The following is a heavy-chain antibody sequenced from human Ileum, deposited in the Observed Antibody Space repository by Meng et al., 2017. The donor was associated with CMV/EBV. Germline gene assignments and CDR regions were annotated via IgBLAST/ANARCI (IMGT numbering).Heavy chain of an antibody. CDR3: VRDYYSAFDI. CDR1: GFTFSGYW. Sequence: GESLKISCSASGFTFSGYWMTWVRQAPGKGLEFLATMNQDGSTRSYVDSVKGRFTISRDNAKNSLHLQMNSLRAEDTAVYYCVRDYYSAFDIWGQGTVVTVSS. D-gene: IGHD3-10*01. CDR2: MNQDGSTR. J-gene: IGHJ3*02. V-gene: IGHV3-7*01.